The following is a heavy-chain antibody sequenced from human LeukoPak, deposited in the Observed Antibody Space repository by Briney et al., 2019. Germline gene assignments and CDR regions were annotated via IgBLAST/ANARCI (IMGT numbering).Heavy chain of an antibody. CDR2: ISYDGSNK. CDR1: GFTFSSYA. Sequence: GGSLRLSCAASGFTFSSYAMHWVRQAPGKGLEWVAVISYDGSNKYYADSVKGRFTISRENAKNSLYLQMNNLRAEDTAVYYCARQMTPHGNFDYWGQGTLVTVSS. J-gene: IGHJ4*02. CDR3: ARQMTPHGNFDY. V-gene: IGHV3-30*14. D-gene: IGHD1-26*01.